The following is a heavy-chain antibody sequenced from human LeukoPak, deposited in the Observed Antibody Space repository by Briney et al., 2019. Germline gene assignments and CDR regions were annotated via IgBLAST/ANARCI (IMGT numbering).Heavy chain of an antibody. Sequence: PGRPLRLSWAASGFTFSNYGMHWLRQAPGKRLEWVAVIWYDGSNKYYADSVKGRFTISRDNSKNTLYLQMNSLRAEDTAVYYCARTQPSIAARHSYYYYGMDVWGQGPTVTVSS. V-gene: IGHV3-33*01. CDR2: IWYDGSNK. CDR1: GFTFSNYG. CDR3: ARTQPSIAARHSYYYYGMDV. J-gene: IGHJ6*02. D-gene: IGHD6-6*01.